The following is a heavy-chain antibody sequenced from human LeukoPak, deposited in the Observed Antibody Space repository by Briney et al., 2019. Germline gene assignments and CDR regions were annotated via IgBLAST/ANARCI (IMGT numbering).Heavy chain of an antibody. CDR1: GFAFNTYS. V-gene: IGHV3-48*04. CDR3: ARGARGYTYGRFDY. Sequence: GGSLRLSCAASGFAFNTYSMNWVRQAPGKGLEWLSYISSSGGTIYYADPVKGRFTISRDNAKNSLYLHMNSLRAEDTAVYYCARGARGYTYGRFDYWGQGTLVTVSS. CDR2: ISSSGGTI. J-gene: IGHJ4*02. D-gene: IGHD5-18*01.